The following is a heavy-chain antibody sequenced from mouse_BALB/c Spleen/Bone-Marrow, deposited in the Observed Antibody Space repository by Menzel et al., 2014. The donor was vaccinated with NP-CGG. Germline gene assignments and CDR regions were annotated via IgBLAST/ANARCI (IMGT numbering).Heavy chain of an antibody. D-gene: IGHD2-3*01. Sequence: VQLQQSGPELVKPGASVKISCKASGYAFSYSWMNWVKQRPEQGLEWIGRIYPGDGDTYYNGKFKGRATLTADKSSSTAYMQLSSLTSVDSAVYFCAGSDGYRAMDYWGQGSSVTVSS. V-gene: IGHV1-82*01. CDR1: GYAFSYSW. J-gene: IGHJ4*01. CDR3: AGSDGYRAMDY. CDR2: IYPGDGDT.